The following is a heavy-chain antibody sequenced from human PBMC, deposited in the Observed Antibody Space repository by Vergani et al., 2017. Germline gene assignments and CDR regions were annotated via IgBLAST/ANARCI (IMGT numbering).Heavy chain of an antibody. Sequence: EVQLVESGGGLVKPGGSLRLSCAASGFTFSSYSMNWVRQAPGKGLEWVSSISSSSSYIYYADSVKGRFTISRDNSKNSLYLQMNSPRAEDTAVYYCARALTSAYYYGSGSYYGLDYWGQGTLVTVSS. CDR1: GFTFSSYS. V-gene: IGHV3-21*01. CDR3: ARALTSAYYYGSGSYYGLDY. D-gene: IGHD3-10*01. CDR2: ISSSSSYI. J-gene: IGHJ4*02.